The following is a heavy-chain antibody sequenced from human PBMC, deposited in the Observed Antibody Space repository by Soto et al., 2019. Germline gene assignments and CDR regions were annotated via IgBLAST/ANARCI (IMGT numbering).Heavy chain of an antibody. CDR1: GGSVIIEKYD. D-gene: IGHD3-3*01. J-gene: IGHJ5*02. V-gene: IGHV4-61*01. CDR2: VYYSGST. CDR3: ARGVLRFLQWFRP. Sequence: PSGAVSLTCVDSGGSVIIEKYDWSWIRQPPGKGLEWIGYVYYSGSTNYNPSLKSRATISLDTYKNQFSLKMTSMTSADTAFYYCARGVLRFLQWFRPWGQGTLVTVSP.